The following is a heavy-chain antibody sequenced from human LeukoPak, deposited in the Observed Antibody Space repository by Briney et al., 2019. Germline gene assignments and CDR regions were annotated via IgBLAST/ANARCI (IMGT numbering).Heavy chain of an antibody. V-gene: IGHV3-74*01. Sequence: GGTLSLSCAASVFTFSSYWMHWVRQAPGKGLVWVSGINSDGSSTSYANSVKGRFTISRDNAKNTLYLQMNRLRAEDTAVYYCARGRALYDILTLGYWGQGTLVTVSS. CDR3: ARGRALYDILTLGY. CDR1: VFTFSSYW. CDR2: INSDGSST. D-gene: IGHD3-9*01. J-gene: IGHJ4*02.